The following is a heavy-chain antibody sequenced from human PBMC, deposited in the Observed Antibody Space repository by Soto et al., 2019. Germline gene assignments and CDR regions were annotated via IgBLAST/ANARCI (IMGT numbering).Heavy chain of an antibody. Sequence: QVQLVESGGGLVKPGGSLRLSCAASGFTFSDYYMSWIRQAPGKGLEWVSYITSGSTIYYAYSVKGRFTSSRDNAMNSLYLQMNSLRAEDTAVYYCARAPYSSGWYDYYYGMDVWGQGTTVTVSS. D-gene: IGHD6-19*01. V-gene: IGHV3-11*01. CDR2: ITSGSTI. CDR3: ARAPYSSGWYDYYYGMDV. J-gene: IGHJ6*02. CDR1: GFTFSDYY.